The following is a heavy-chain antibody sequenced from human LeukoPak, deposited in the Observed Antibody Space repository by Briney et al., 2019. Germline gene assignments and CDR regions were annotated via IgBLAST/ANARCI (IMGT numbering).Heavy chain of an antibody. CDR3: ARRAYGYNYYLFDY. D-gene: IGHD5-24*01. J-gene: IGHJ4*02. CDR1: GFTFSNAW. V-gene: IGHV3-15*01. Sequence: GGCLRLSCAASGFTFSNAWMSWVRQAPGKGLEWVGRIKSKTDGGTTDYAAPVKGRFTISRDDSKNTLYLQMNSLKTEDTAVYYCARRAYGYNYYLFDYWGQGTLVTVSS. CDR2: IKSKTDGGTT.